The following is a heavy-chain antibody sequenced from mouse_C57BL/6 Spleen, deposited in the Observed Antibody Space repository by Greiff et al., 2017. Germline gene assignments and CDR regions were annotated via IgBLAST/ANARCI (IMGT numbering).Heavy chain of an antibody. CDR3: ARAYYSKEYYFDY. CDR2: ISSGGSST. Sequence: EVQRVESGGDLVKPGGSLKLSCAASGFTFSSYGMSWVRQTPDKRLEWVATISSGGSSTYYPDSVKGRFTISRDNAKNTLYLQMSSLKSEDTAMYYCARAYYSKEYYFDYWGQGTTLTVSS. CDR1: GFTFSSYG. J-gene: IGHJ2*01. D-gene: IGHD2-5*01. V-gene: IGHV5-6*01.